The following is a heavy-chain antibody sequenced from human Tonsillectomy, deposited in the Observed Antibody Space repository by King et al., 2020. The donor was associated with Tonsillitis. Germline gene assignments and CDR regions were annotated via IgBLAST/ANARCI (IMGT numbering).Heavy chain of an antibody. D-gene: IGHD5-18*01. CDR3: ARGVYSYGYEVDY. Sequence: VQLVESGAEVKKPGSSVKVSCKASGGTFSTYGISWVRQAPGQGLEWMGRIIPILGIANSAQKFQGRVTITADKSTSTAYMELSSLRFEDTAVYYCARGVYSYGYEVDYWGQGTLVTVSS. CDR2: IIPILGIA. J-gene: IGHJ4*02. CDR1: GGTFSTYG. V-gene: IGHV1-69*09.